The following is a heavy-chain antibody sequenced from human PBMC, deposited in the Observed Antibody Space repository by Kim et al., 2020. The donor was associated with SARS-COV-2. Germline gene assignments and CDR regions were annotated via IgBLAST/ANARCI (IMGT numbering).Heavy chain of an antibody. CDR2: INSAGTTT. CDR3: VRGGVTGSLLDP. V-gene: IGHV3-74*03. J-gene: IGHJ5*02. CDR1: GFTFSSFW. D-gene: IGHD1-1*01. Sequence: GGSLRLSCAASGFTFSSFWMHWVRQTPGKGLVWVSRINSAGTTTTYADSVKGRFTISRDNARDTLSLQMSSLRDDDTAVYYCVRGGVTGSLLDPLGQG.